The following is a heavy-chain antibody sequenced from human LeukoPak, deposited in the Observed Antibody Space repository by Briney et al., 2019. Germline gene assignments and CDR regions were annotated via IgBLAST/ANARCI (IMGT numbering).Heavy chain of an antibody. D-gene: IGHD3-10*01. Sequence: SVKVSCKASGGTFSNYAISWVRQAPGQGLEWMGGIIPIFGTANYAQKFQGRVTITADESTSTAYMELSSLRSEDTAVYYCARGLGFGELYRYFDYWGQGTLVTVSS. V-gene: IGHV1-69*13. CDR1: GGTFSNYA. CDR3: ARGLGFGELYRYFDY. J-gene: IGHJ4*02. CDR2: IIPIFGTA.